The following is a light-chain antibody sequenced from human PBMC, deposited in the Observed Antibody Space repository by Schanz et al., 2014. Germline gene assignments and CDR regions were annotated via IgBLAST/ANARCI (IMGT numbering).Light chain of an antibody. V-gene: IGKV3D-15*01. Sequence: EIVLTQSPGTLSLSPGERATLSCRGSQSLNSNYLAWYQHKPGQAPRVLIYVSSSRASGIPDRFAGSGSGTEFTLTISSLQSEDFAVYYCQQYNNWPPWTFGQGTKVEI. CDR1: QSLNSNY. CDR3: QQYNNWPPWT. J-gene: IGKJ1*01. CDR2: VSS.